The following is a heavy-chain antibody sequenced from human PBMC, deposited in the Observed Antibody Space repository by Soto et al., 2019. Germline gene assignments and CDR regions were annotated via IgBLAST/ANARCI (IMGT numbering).Heavy chain of an antibody. V-gene: IGHV1-3*01. D-gene: IGHD6-19*01. CDR3: ARDREGAVAGTLIY. J-gene: IGHJ4*02. CDR1: GYTFTSYA. CDR2: INAGNGNT. Sequence: ASVKVSCKASGYTFTSYAMHWVRQAPGQRLEWMGWINAGNGNTKYSQKFQGRVTMTTDTSTSTAYMELRSLRSDDTAVYYCARDREGAVAGTLIYWGQGTLVTVSS.